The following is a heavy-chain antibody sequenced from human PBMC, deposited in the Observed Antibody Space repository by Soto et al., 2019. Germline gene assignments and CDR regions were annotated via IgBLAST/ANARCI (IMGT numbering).Heavy chain of an antibody. Sequence: QTRSLSCAISGDSVSSNTAAWNWIRSSPSRGLEWLGRTYYRSNWRHDYAVSVKSRITVNPDTSKNHFSLQLNSVTPADTAVYYCARGVAGSGFDLWGQGTLVTVSS. D-gene: IGHD6-19*01. V-gene: IGHV6-1*01. J-gene: IGHJ4*02. CDR1: GDSVSSNTAA. CDR3: ARGVAGSGFDL. CDR2: TYYRSNWRH.